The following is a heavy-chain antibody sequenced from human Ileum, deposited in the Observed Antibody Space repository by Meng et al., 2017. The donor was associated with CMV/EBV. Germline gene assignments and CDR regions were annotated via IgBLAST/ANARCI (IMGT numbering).Heavy chain of an antibody. CDR1: GFTLSSYA. J-gene: IGHJ4*02. V-gene: IGHV3-23*01. CDR3: AKLTTDLLFSRAPWRGGFDY. D-gene: IGHD3-3*01. CDR2: ISGSGGNT. Sequence: GESLKISCAASGFTLSSYAMSWIRQAPGKGLEWVSAISGSGGNTYYADSVKGRFTISRDNSKNTLYVQMNSLRAEDTAVYYCAKLTTDLLFSRAPWRGGFDYWGQGTLVTVSS.